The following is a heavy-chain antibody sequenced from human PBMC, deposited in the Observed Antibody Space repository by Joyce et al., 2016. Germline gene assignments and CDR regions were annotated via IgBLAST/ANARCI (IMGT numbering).Heavy chain of an antibody. D-gene: IGHD6-19*01. CDR2: INTSGVT. Sequence: QVQLQQWGAGLLKPSETLSLTCAVSVGPFRGFFGTWVRQPPGKGLEWIGDINTSGVTNYNPSLKTRVTFSVDTSKNQFSLKLTSLSAADTAVYYCARSQWLAPLMYWGQGTPVTVSS. V-gene: IGHV4-34*01. J-gene: IGHJ4*02. CDR3: ARSQWLAPLMY. CDR1: VGPFRGFF.